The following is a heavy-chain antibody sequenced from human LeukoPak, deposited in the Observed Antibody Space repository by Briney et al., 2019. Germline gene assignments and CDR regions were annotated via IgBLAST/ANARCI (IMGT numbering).Heavy chain of an antibody. Sequence: SVKVSCKASGGTFSSYAISWVRQAPGQGLEWMGGIIPIFGTANYAQKLQGRVTMTTDTSTSTAYMELRSLRSDDTAVYYCAREGNSGSYSDFDYWGQGTLVTVSS. CDR3: AREGNSGSYSDFDY. D-gene: IGHD1-26*01. CDR2: IIPIFGTA. CDR1: GGTFSSYA. V-gene: IGHV1-69*05. J-gene: IGHJ4*02.